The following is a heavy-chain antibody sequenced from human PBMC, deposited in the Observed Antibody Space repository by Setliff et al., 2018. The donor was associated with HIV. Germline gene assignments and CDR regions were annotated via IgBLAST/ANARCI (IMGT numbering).Heavy chain of an antibody. D-gene: IGHD6-13*01. J-gene: IGHJ4*02. CDR3: ARADSSNWYHVDY. Sequence: ASVKVSCKTSGYAFTSHFLQWVRQAPGQGLEWIGWISPNTGDTGYAQKFQDRLTITTDESTSTAYMDLSSLRSEDTAVYYCARADSSNWYHVDYWGQGTLVTVSS. CDR1: GYAFTSHF. V-gene: IGHV1-8*03. CDR2: ISPNTGDT.